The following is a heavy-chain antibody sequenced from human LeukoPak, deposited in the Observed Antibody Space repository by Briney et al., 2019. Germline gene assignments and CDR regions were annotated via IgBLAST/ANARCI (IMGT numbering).Heavy chain of an antibody. Sequence: TTSETLSLTCTVSGDSISTYYWSWIRQPPGKGLEWIGYIHYSGSTNYNPSLRSRVTISVDTSKNQFSLKLSSATAADTAVYFCARRAINSVMFDYWGQGTLVTVSS. D-gene: IGHD3-16*01. CDR2: IHYSGST. CDR1: GDSISTYY. J-gene: IGHJ4*02. V-gene: IGHV4-59*08. CDR3: ARRAINSVMFDY.